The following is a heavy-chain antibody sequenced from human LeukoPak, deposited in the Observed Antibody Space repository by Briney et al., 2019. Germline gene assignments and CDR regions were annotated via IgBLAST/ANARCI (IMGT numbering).Heavy chain of an antibody. CDR3: AKHLGSHSFLFYYMDV. V-gene: IGHV3-23*01. CDR1: QFTFSRFA. CDR2: LSGSGTAT. Sequence: TGGSLRLSCEASQFTFSRFAMSWIRQAPGTGLEWVSTLSGSGTATYYADSVKGRFTTSRENSKDTLYLQMDNLRADDTAVYYCAKHLGSHSFLFYYMDVWGTGTSVIVSS. D-gene: IGHD2-21*01. J-gene: IGHJ6*03.